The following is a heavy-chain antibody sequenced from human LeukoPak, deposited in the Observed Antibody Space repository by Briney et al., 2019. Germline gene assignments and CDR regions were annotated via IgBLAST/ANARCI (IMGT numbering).Heavy chain of an antibody. Sequence: PGGSLRLSCAAAGLTFSTNSMNWARQAPGKGLEWVSYISSSSSTIYYADSVKGRFTISRDNAKNSLYLQMNSLRAEDTAVYYCASLGLRFLEWLMDYWGQGTLVTVSS. V-gene: IGHV3-48*01. J-gene: IGHJ4*02. D-gene: IGHD3-3*01. CDR2: ISSSSSTI. CDR3: ASLGLRFLEWLMDY. CDR1: GLTFSTNS.